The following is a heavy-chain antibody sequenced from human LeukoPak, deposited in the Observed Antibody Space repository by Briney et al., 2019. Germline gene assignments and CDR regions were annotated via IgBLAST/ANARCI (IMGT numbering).Heavy chain of an antibody. Sequence: ASLKVSCKASVYTFTAYYIHWVRQAPGQGLEWMGWINPNSGGTNSAQRFQGRVTMTRDTSITTAYMELSRLRSDDTAVYYCARDLGVTTETSLVYWGQGTLVTVSS. V-gene: IGHV1-2*02. CDR3: ARDLGVTTETSLVY. CDR1: VYTFTAYY. CDR2: INPNSGGT. J-gene: IGHJ4*02. D-gene: IGHD4-11*01.